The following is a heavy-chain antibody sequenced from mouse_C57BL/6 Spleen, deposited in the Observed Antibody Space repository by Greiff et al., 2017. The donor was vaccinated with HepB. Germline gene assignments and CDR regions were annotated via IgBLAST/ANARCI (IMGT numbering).Heavy chain of an antibody. CDR2: IYPRSGNT. CDR3: ATGYGSSYGYFDV. D-gene: IGHD1-1*01. V-gene: IGHV1-81*01. J-gene: IGHJ1*03. CDR1: GYTFTSYG. Sequence: QVQLQQSGAELARPGASVKLSCKASGYTFTSYGISWVKQRTGQGLEWIGEIYPRSGNTYYNEKFKGKATLTADKSSSTAYMELRSLTSEDSAVYFCATGYGSSYGYFDVWGTGTTVTVSS.